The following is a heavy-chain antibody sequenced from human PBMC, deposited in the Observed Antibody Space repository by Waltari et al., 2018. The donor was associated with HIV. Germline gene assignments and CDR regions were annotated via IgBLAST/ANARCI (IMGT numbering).Heavy chain of an antibody. CDR2: MSNDGISK. CDR1: GFTFSMYG. V-gene: IGHV3-30*04. CDR3: ARATLYAMIVVPPDY. J-gene: IGHJ4*02. Sequence: QVQLVESGGGVVQPGRSLRLSCAASGFTFSMYGMHWVRQAPGKGLEWVAVMSNDGISKYYADSVKGRFTISRDNSKNTLYLQMNSLRPEDTAVYYCARATLYAMIVVPPDYWGQGTLVTVSS. D-gene: IGHD3-22*01.